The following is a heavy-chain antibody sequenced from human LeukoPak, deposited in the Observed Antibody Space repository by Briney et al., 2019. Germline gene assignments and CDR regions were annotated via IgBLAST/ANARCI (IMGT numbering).Heavy chain of an antibody. CDR3: ARGWLWFGEFDYFDY. CDR1: GGSISSYY. J-gene: IGHJ4*02. Sequence: PSETLSLXCTVSGGSISSYYWSWIRQPPGKELEWIGYIYYSGSTNYNPSLKSRVTISVDTSKNQFSLKLSSVTAADTAVYYCARGWLWFGEFDYFDYWGQGTLVTVSS. V-gene: IGHV4-59*01. CDR2: IYYSGST. D-gene: IGHD3-10*01.